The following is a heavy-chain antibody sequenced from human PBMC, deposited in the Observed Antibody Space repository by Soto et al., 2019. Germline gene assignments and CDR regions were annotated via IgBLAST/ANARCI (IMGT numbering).Heavy chain of an antibody. V-gene: IGHV2-5*02. Sequence: QITLKESGPTLVKSTQTLTLTCTFSGFSLTRDGLGVVWVRQPPGKALEWLALIFWDDDKRYSPSLRSRLTITKDTSTNQVVLRMTNMDPVDTGTYFGAHSRDYSGLFDFWGQGALVTVSS. CDR1: GFSLTRDGLG. D-gene: IGHD5-12*01. CDR3: AHSRDYSGLFDF. J-gene: IGHJ4*02. CDR2: IFWDDDK.